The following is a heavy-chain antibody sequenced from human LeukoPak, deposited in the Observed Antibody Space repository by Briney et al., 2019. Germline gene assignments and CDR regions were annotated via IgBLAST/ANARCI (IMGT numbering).Heavy chain of an antibody. V-gene: IGHV4-34*01. CDR1: GGSFRYYY. CDR2: INHSGRT. J-gene: IGHJ4*02. CDR3: ARGGFYCGDDCYVDN. D-gene: IGHD2-21*02. Sequence: KISETLSLTCAIYGGSFRYYYWSWIRQPPEKGREWMGEINHSGRTNYNPSLKRLVSISVDTSKNQCSLKLTSVTAADTAVYYCARGGFYCGDDCYVDNWGQGTLVTVSS.